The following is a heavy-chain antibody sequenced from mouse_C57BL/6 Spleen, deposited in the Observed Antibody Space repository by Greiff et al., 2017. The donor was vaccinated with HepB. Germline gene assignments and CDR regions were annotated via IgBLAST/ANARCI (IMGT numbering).Heavy chain of an antibody. CDR1: GFTFSSYG. Sequence: EVQLQESGGDLVKPGGSLKLSCAASGFTFSSYGMSWVRQTPDKRLEWVATISSGGSYTYYPDSVKGRFTISRDNAKNTLYLQMSSLKSEDTAMYYCARHRYYYGSSYDFDYWGQGTTLTVSS. V-gene: IGHV5-6*01. CDR2: ISSGGSYT. CDR3: ARHRYYYGSSYDFDY. D-gene: IGHD1-1*01. J-gene: IGHJ2*01.